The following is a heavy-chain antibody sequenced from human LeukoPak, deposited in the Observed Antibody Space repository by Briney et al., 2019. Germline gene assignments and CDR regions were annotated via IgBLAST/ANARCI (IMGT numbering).Heavy chain of an antibody. CDR1: GGSISSGGYY. D-gene: IGHD2-2*01. J-gene: IGHJ6*03. V-gene: IGHV4-30-2*01. CDR2: IYHSGST. Sequence: TLSLTCTVSGGSISSGGYYWSWIRQPPGKGLEWIGYIYHSGSTYYNPSLKSRVTISVDRSKNQFSLKLSSVTAADTAVYYCARLPAAHYYYYYMDVWGKGTTVTVSS. CDR3: ARLPAAHYYYYYMDV.